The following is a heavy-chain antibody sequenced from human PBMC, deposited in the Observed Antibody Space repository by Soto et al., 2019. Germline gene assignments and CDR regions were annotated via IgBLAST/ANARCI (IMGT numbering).Heavy chain of an antibody. CDR1: RFTFSSYG. Sequence: PGGSLRLSCAPSRFTFSSYGMHWVRQAPGKGLEWVAVISYDGSNKYYADSVKGRFTISRDNSKNTLYLQMNTLRAEDTAVYYCAKSFRGNWNASDYWGQGTLVTVSS. CDR3: AKSFRGNWNASDY. D-gene: IGHD1-1*01. J-gene: IGHJ4*02. V-gene: IGHV3-30*18. CDR2: ISYDGSNK.